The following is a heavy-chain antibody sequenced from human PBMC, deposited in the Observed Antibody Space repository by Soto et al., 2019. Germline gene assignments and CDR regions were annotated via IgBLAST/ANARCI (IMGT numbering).Heavy chain of an antibody. J-gene: IGHJ4*02. V-gene: IGHV4-4*07. D-gene: IGHD1-26*01. Sequence: GDSSQISYWSWVRQPAGKGLEWIGHIFSSGRTSYNPSLKSRLTMSIDVPNNLFSLNLSSVTAADTAVYYCAKGWDVKYFDLWGQGTLVTVSS. CDR1: GDSSQISY. CDR2: IFSSGRT. CDR3: AKGWDVKYFDL.